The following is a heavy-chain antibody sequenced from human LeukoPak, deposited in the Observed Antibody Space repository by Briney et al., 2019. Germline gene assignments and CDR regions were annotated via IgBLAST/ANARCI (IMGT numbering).Heavy chain of an antibody. J-gene: IGHJ4*02. Sequence: SETLSLTCAVYGGSFSGDYWSWIRQPPGKGLEWIGESNHSGNTNYNPSLKSRLTMSVDTSKNQFSLRLNSVTAADTAVYYCARVGYGGYGVLDYWGQGTLVTISS. CDR1: GGSFSGDY. D-gene: IGHD5-12*01. CDR2: SNHSGNT. CDR3: ARVGYGGYGVLDY. V-gene: IGHV4-34*01.